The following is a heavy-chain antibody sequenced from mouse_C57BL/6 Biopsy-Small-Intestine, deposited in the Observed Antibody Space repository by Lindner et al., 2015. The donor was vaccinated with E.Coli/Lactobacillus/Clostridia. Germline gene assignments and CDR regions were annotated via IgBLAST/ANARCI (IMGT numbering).Heavy chain of an antibody. CDR3: ASWGNFEK. D-gene: IGHD4-1*01. Sequence: VQLQESGSELVRPGTSVKVSCRASGYAFANNLIGWVKQRPGQGLEWIGVINPGSGGTVYNEKFKGKATLTSDKSSSTAYMQLTSLTSEDSAVYFCASWGNFEKWGQGTTLTVSS. V-gene: IGHV1-54*01. CDR1: GYAFANNL. CDR2: INPGSGGT. J-gene: IGHJ2*01.